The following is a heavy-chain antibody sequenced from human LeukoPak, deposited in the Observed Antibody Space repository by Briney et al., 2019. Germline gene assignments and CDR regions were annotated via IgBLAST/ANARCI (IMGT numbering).Heavy chain of an antibody. Sequence: SETLSLTCTVSGGSISSYYWSWIRQPPGKGLEWIGYIYYSGSTNYNPSLKSRVTISVDTSKNQLSLKLSSVTAADTAVYYCARGSHSSSSHFDYWGQGTLVTVSS. CDR1: GGSISSYY. J-gene: IGHJ4*02. V-gene: IGHV4-59*01. CDR3: ARGSHSSSSHFDY. CDR2: IYYSGST. D-gene: IGHD6-6*01.